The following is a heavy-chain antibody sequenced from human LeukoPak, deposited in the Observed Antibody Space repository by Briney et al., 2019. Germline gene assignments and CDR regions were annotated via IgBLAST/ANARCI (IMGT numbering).Heavy chain of an antibody. CDR3: ARVDPDCSSTSCYTIDY. D-gene: IGHD2-2*02. J-gene: IGHJ4*02. CDR2: VNHSGTT. CDR1: GGSFSDHY. Sequence: SETLSLTCVVHGGSFSDHYWSWIRQPPGKGLEWIGEVNHSGTTNSNPSLQSRITTSVDTSKNEFSLKLSSVTAADTAVYYCARVDPDCSSTSCYTIDYWGQGTLVTVSS. V-gene: IGHV4-34*01.